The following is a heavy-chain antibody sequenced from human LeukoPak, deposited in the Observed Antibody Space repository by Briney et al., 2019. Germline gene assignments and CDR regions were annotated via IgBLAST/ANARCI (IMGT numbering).Heavy chain of an antibody. V-gene: IGHV3-23*01. D-gene: IGHD2-2*02. CDR2: ISGRGPST. Sequence: PGGSLRLSCAASGFAFSSYAMNWVRHAQGPGLHLVSLISGRGPSTYYADSVKGRFTVSRDNSKNTLYLQMNNLRAEDTAMYYCAKARCSNSDCYMPDWWGQGTLVTVSS. CDR1: GFAFSSYA. J-gene: IGHJ4*02. CDR3: AKARCSNSDCYMPDW.